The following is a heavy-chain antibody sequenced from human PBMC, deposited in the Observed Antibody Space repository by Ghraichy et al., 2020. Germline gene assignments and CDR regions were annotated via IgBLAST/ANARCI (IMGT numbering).Heavy chain of an antibody. D-gene: IGHD2-8*01. J-gene: IGHJ4*02. CDR3: ARPNGGPFDY. CDR2: IYPRDSDA. Sequence: GGSLRLSCKSSGYDFTSHWIGWVRQMPGKGLEWMGIIYPRDSDARYSPSFQGQVTISADKSTSTAYLQWSSLKASDTAIYYCARPNGGPFDYWGQGTLVTVSS. CDR1: GYDFTSHW. V-gene: IGHV5-51*01.